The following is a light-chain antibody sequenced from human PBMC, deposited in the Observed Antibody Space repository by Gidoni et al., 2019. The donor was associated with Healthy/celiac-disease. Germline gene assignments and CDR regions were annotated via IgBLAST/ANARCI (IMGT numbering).Light chain of an antibody. CDR3: QQYYSTRSRT. CDR1: QSVLYSSNNKNC. CDR2: WAS. Sequence: DIVMTQSPDSLAVSLGERATINCKSSQSVLYSSNNKNCLAWYQQKPGQPPKLLIYWASTRESGVPDRFSGSGSGTDFTLTISSLQAEDVAVYYCQQYYSTRSRTFGQGTKVEVK. V-gene: IGKV4-1*01. J-gene: IGKJ1*01.